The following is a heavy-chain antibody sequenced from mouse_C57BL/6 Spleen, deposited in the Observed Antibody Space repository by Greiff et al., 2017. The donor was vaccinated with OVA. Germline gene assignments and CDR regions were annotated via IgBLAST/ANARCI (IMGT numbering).Heavy chain of an antibody. CDR1: GFTFSDYY. CDR3: ARPHDGYFAY. J-gene: IGHJ3*01. D-gene: IGHD2-3*01. V-gene: IGHV5-12*01. Sequence: DVQLVESGGGLVQPGASVKLSCAASGFTFSDYYMYWVRQTPEKRLEWVAYISHGGGSTYYPDTVKGRFTISRDNAKNTLYLQMSRLKAEDTAMYYCARPHDGYFAYWGQGTLVTVSA. CDR2: ISHGGGST.